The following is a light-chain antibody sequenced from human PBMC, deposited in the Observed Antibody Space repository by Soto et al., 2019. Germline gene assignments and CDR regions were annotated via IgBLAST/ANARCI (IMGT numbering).Light chain of an antibody. CDR2: VNS. CDR3: QSYDSSLSVV. J-gene: IGLJ2*01. CDR1: SSNIGAGYD. Sequence: QAVVTQPPSMSGAPGQRVTISCTGSSSNIGAGYDVHWYQQLPGTAPKLLIYVNSNRPSGVPDRFSGSKSGTSASLAITGLQAEDEADYYCQSYDSSLSVVFGGGTKLTVL. V-gene: IGLV1-40*01.